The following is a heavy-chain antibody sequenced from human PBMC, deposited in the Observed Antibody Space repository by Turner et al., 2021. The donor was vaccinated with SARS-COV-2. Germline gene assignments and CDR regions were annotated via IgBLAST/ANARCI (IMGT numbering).Heavy chain of an antibody. J-gene: IGHJ4*02. V-gene: IGHV4-4*07. CDR2: IYTSGST. Sequence: QVQLQESGPGLVKPSETLSLTCTVSGGSISSYYWSWIRQPAGKGLEWIGRIYTSGSTNYNPSLKSRVTMSVDTSKNQVSLKLSSVTAADTAVYYCATVGSLFGVVGPDYWGQGTLVTVSS. D-gene: IGHD3-3*01. CDR1: GGSISSYY. CDR3: ATVGSLFGVVGPDY.